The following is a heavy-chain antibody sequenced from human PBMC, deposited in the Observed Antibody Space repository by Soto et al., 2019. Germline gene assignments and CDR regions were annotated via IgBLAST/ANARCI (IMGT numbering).Heavy chain of an antibody. CDR2: IRSSGSSI. CDR1: GFTFSSYT. D-gene: IGHD4-17*01. V-gene: IGHV3-48*01. Sequence: VQLVESGGGLVQPGGSLRLSCAASGFTFSSYTMNWVRQAPGKGLEWVSYIRSSGSSIYYADSVKGRFTISRDNAKNSLYLQMNSLRAEDTAVYYCARYGDLPLPFDYWGQGTLVTVSS. CDR3: ARYGDLPLPFDY. J-gene: IGHJ4*02.